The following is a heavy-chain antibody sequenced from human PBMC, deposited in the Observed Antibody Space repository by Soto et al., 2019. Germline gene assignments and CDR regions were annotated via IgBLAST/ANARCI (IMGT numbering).Heavy chain of an antibody. CDR3: ARVGYSYGYGY. D-gene: IGHD5-18*01. Sequence: GGSLRLSCAASGFTFSSYAMSWVRQAPGKGLEWVSAISGSGGSTYYADSVKGRFTISRDNSKNTLYLQMNSLRSEDTAVYYCARVGYSYGYGYWGQGTLVTVSS. J-gene: IGHJ4*02. CDR1: GFTFSSYA. V-gene: IGHV3-23*01. CDR2: ISGSGGST.